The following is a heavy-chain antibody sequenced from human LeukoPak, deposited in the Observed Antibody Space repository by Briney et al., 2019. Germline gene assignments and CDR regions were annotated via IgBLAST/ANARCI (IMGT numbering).Heavy chain of an antibody. CDR2: IYPSGST. CDR3: ARGAYYYDSSGYFDYFDY. V-gene: IGHV4-4*07. D-gene: IGHD3-22*01. CDR1: GGSISSYY. Sequence: SETLSLTCTVSGGSISSYYWTWIRQPAGKELEWIGRIYPSGSTNYNPSLKSRVTISVDTSKNQFSLKLSSVTAADTAVYYCARGAYYYDSSGYFDYFDYWGQGTLVTVSS. J-gene: IGHJ4*02.